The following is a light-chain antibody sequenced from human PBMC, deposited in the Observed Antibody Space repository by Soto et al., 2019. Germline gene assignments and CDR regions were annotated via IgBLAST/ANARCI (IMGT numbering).Light chain of an antibody. Sequence: PGERATLSCRASQSVSSYLAWYQQKPGQAPRLLIYDASNRATGIPARFSGSGSGTDFTLTISSLEPEDFAVYYCQQRSNWPLSYTFGQGTKPEIK. V-gene: IGKV3-11*01. CDR3: QQRSNWPLSYT. J-gene: IGKJ2*01. CDR1: QSVSSY. CDR2: DAS.